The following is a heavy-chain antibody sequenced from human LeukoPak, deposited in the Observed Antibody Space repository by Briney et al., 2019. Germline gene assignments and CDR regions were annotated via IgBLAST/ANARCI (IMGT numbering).Heavy chain of an antibody. Sequence: SETLSLTCTVSGGSISSGGYSWSWIRQHPGKGLEWIGYIYYSGSTYYNPSLKSRVTISVDTSKNQFSLKLSSVTAADTAVYYCARGGTHSNYGSEWFDPWGQGTLVTASS. CDR1: GGSISSGGYS. J-gene: IGHJ5*02. CDR3: ARGGTHSNYGSEWFDP. CDR2: IYYSGST. V-gene: IGHV4-30-4*08. D-gene: IGHD4-11*01.